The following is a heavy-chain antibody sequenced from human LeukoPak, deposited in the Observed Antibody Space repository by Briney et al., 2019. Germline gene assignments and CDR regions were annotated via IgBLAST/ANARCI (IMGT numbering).Heavy chain of an antibody. Sequence: SETLSLTCTVSGGSISSYYWSWIRQPPWKGLEWIGYIYYSGSTNYNPSLKSRVTISVDTSKNQFSLKLSSVTAADTAVYYCARHQLAYCGGDCYSVEARHHNWFDPWGQGTLVTVSS. CDR1: GGSISSYY. CDR2: IYYSGST. V-gene: IGHV4-59*08. CDR3: ARHQLAYCGGDCYSVEARHHNWFDP. D-gene: IGHD2-21*02. J-gene: IGHJ5*02.